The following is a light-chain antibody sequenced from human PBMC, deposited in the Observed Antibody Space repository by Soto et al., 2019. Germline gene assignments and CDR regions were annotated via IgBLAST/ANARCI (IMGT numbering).Light chain of an antibody. Sequence: IPITQCATTPRGFFGYRFTITCRASQRTSGWLAWYQQKTGKAPKLLIYKASSLESGVPSRFSGSGSETEFTLTISRLQPDDSATYYCQQYNSLYTFGQGTKVDI. J-gene: IGKJ2*01. CDR3: QQYNSLYT. CDR2: KAS. V-gene: IGKV1-5*03. CDR1: QRTSGW.